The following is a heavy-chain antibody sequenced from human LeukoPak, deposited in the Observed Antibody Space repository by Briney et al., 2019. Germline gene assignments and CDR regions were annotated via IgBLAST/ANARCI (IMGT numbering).Heavy chain of an antibody. J-gene: IGHJ4*02. V-gene: IGHV4-34*01. D-gene: IGHD5-24*01. CDR3: ARDPTSYKYGQEDY. CDR1: GGSFSGDY. CDR2: INHSGSP. Sequence: PSETLSLTCAVYGGSFSGDYWSWIRQPPRKGLEWIGEINHSGSPNYNPSLKSRVTMSVDTSKNQFSLNLSSVTAADTAVYYCARDPTSYKYGQEDYWGQGTLVTVSS.